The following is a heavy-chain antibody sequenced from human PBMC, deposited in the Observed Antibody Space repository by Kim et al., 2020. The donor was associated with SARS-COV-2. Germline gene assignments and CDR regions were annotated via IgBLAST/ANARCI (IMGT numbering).Heavy chain of an antibody. CDR1: GFTFSSYA. V-gene: IGHV3-23*01. J-gene: IGHJ4*02. CDR2: ISGSGGST. Sequence: GGSLRLSCAASGFTFSSYAMSWVRQAPGKGLEWVSAISGSGGSTYYADSVKGRFTISRDNSKNTLYLQMNSLRAEDTAVYYCAKSAYYGSGSSNKAEGDFDYWGQGTLVTVSS. CDR3: AKSAYYGSGSSNKAEGDFDY. D-gene: IGHD3-10*01.